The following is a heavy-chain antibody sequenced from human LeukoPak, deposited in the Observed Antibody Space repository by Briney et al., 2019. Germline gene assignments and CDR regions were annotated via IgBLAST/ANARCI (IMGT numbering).Heavy chain of an antibody. CDR2: IIPILGIA. J-gene: IGHJ4*02. V-gene: IGHV1-69*04. Sequence: ASVKVSCKASGGTFSSYAISWVRQAPGQGLEWMGRIIPILGIANYAQKFQGRVTITADKSTSTAYMELSSLRSEDTAVYYCARDPKYYYDSSGYYLNDYWGQGTLVTVSS. CDR1: GGTFSSYA. CDR3: ARDPKYYYDSSGYYLNDY. D-gene: IGHD3-22*01.